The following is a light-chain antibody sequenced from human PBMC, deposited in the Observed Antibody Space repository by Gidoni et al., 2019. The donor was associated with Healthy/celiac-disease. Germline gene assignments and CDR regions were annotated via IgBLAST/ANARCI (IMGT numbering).Light chain of an antibody. V-gene: IGLV3-25*02. CDR2: KER. CDR3: QSADSSVTYPVV. CDR1: ALPKQY. Sequence: SYELTQPPSVSVSPGQTARITCSGDALPKQYAYWYQQKPGQAPVLVIYKERERPAGIPERFSGSSSGTTVTLTISGFQSEDEADYYCQSADSSVTYPVVFGGWTKLTVL. J-gene: IGLJ2*01.